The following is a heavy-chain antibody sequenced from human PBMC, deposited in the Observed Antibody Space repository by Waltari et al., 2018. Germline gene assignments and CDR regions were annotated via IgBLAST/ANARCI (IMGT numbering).Heavy chain of an antibody. CDR3: ARRQWIQLWLTFDY. CDR2: IYYSGST. D-gene: IGHD5-18*01. CDR1: GGSISSRSYY. Sequence: QLQLQESGPGLVKPSETLSLTCTVSGGSISSRSYYWGWIRRPPGTGLEWIGSIYYSGSTYYNPSLKSRVTISVDTSKNQFSLKLSSVTAADTAVYYCARRQWIQLWLTFDYWGQGTLVTVSS. J-gene: IGHJ4*02. V-gene: IGHV4-39*01.